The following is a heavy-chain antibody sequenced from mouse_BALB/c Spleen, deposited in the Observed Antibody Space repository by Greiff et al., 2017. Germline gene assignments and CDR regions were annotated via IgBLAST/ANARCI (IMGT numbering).Heavy chain of an antibody. CDR3: ARSLLRLGFDY. D-gene: IGHD1-2*01. V-gene: IGHV14-3*02. Sequence: VQLQQSGAELVKPGASVTLSCTASGFNIKDTYMHWVKQRPEQGLEWIGRIDPANGNTKYDPKFQGNATITADTSSNTAYLQLSSLTAEDTAAYSSARSLLRLGFDYWGQGTTLTVSA. CDR2: IDPANGNT. CDR1: GFNIKDTY. J-gene: IGHJ2*01.